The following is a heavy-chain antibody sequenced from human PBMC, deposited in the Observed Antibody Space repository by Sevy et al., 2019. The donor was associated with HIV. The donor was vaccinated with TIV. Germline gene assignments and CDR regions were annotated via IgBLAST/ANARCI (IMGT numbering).Heavy chain of an antibody. J-gene: IGHJ4*02. V-gene: IGHV3-15*01. Sequence: GGSLRLSCAASGFTFSNAWMSWVRQAPGKGLEWIGHFKSKTDGGTTDYAAPVKGRLTMSRDDSKNTLFLQMNSLKTEDTAVYYCTTEVGSSSWYGYYFDYWGQGTLVTVSS. D-gene: IGHD6-13*01. CDR1: GFTFSNAW. CDR3: TTEVGSSSWYGYYFDY. CDR2: FKSKTDGGTT.